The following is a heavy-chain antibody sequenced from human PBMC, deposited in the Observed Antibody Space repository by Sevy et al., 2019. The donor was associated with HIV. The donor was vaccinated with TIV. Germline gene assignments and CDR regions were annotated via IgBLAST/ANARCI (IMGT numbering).Heavy chain of an antibody. CDR1: GGTFSSYA. J-gene: IGHJ3*02. V-gene: IGHV1-69*13. Sequence: ASVKVSCKASGGTFSSYAISWVRQAPGQGLEWMGGIIPIFGTANYAQKFQGRVTITADESTSTAYMGLGSLRSEDTAVYYCARGRGDGYITDAFDIWGQGTMVTVSS. D-gene: IGHD5-12*01. CDR3: ARGRGDGYITDAFDI. CDR2: IIPIFGTA.